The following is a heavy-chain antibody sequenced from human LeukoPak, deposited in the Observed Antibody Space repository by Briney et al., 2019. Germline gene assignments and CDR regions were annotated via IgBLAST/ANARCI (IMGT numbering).Heavy chain of an antibody. CDR1: GGSMSSYY. Sequence: SETLSLTRTVSGGSMSSYYWSWIRQPPGKGLEWVGYIYYRGSTNYNPSLKSRVTISVDTSKNQFSLKVSSVTAADTAVYYCARLNSYFYGMDVWGQGTTVTVSS. V-gene: IGHV4-59*08. CDR2: IYYRGST. J-gene: IGHJ6*02. CDR3: ARLNSYFYGMDV.